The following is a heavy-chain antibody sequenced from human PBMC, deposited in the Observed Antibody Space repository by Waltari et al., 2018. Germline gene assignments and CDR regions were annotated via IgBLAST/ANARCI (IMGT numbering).Heavy chain of an antibody. CDR3: ARDHTYRIDY. CDR2: IKGDGSSP. J-gene: IGHJ4*02. V-gene: IGHV3-74*01. Sequence: EVQLVESGGGLVQPGGSLSLSCAASGFPLPSYWMHWVRQAPGKGPVWVSRIKGDGSSPTYVDSVKGRFTISTDSAQNTMYLQMNSLRVDDTAVYYCARDHTYRIDYWGQGTPVTVSS. CDR1: GFPLPSYW.